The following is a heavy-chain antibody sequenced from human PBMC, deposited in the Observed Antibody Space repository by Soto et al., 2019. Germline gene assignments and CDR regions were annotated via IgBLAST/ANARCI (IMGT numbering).Heavy chain of an antibody. CDR3: ATVQEWGIAVAGPLAGYNWFDP. CDR2: FDPEDGET. D-gene: IGHD6-19*01. Sequence: QVQLVQSGAEVKKPGASVKVSCKVSGYTLTELSMHWVRQAPGKGLEWMGGFDPEDGETIYAQKFQGRVTMTEDTSTDTAYMELSSLRSEDTAVYYCATVQEWGIAVAGPLAGYNWFDPWGQGTLVTVSS. V-gene: IGHV1-24*01. CDR1: GYTLTELS. J-gene: IGHJ5*02.